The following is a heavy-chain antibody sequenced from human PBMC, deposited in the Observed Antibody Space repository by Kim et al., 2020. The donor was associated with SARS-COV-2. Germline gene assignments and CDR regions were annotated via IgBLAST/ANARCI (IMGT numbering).Heavy chain of an antibody. CDR3: ARDGDLYSSGKDAFDT. Sequence: GGSLRLSCAASGFTFSSYWMTWVRQAPGKGLEWVANIKQDGNQKYYVDSVKGRFTISRDNAKNSMYLQMNSLRAEDTAVYYCARDGDLYSSGKDAFDTWG. D-gene: IGHD6-19*01. CDR2: IKQDGNQK. V-gene: IGHV3-7*01. CDR1: GFTFSSYW. J-gene: IGHJ3*02.